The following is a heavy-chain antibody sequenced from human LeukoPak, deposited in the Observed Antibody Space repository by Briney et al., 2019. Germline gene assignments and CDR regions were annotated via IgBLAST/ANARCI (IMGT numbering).Heavy chain of an antibody. CDR1: GGSFSGYY. CDR2: INHSGST. V-gene: IGHV4-34*01. CDR3: ARRGTSSSWYYWVDWFDP. Sequence: PSETLSLTCAVYGGSFSGYYWSWIRQPPGKGLEWIGEINHSGSTNYNPSLKSRVTISVDTSKNQFSLKLSSVTAADTAVYYCARRGTSSSWYYWVDWFDPWGQGTLVTVSS. D-gene: IGHD6-13*01. J-gene: IGHJ5*02.